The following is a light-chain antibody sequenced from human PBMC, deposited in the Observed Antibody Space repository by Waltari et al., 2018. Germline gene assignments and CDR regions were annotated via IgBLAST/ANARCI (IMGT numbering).Light chain of an antibody. CDR2: INN. Sequence: QSVLTQPPSASGTPGQRVTISCSGSSPNIGTNTVNWYQQVPGTAPKFLIYINNRRPSGFPDRFSGSKSGTSASLAISGLQSEDEADYYCAAWDDSLNGVVFGGGTKLTVL. CDR1: SPNIGTNT. J-gene: IGLJ2*01. CDR3: AAWDDSLNGVV. V-gene: IGLV1-44*01.